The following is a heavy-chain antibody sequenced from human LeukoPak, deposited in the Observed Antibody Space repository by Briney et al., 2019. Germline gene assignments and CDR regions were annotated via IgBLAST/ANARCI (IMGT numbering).Heavy chain of an antibody. V-gene: IGHV1-8*01. CDR3: ARVGASPDSSSWYGVYYYGMDV. D-gene: IGHD6-13*01. Sequence: ASVKVSCKASGYTSTSYDINWVRQATGQGLEWMGWMNPNSGNTGYAQKFQGRVTMTRNTSISTAYMELSSLRSEDTAVYYCARVGASPDSSSWYGVYYYGMDVWGQGTTVTVSS. CDR1: GYTSTSYD. J-gene: IGHJ6*02. CDR2: MNPNSGNT.